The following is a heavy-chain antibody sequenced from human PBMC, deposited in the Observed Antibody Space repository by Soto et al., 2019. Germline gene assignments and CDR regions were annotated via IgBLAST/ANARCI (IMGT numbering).Heavy chain of an antibody. CDR2: IIPIFGTA. Sequence: QAQLVQSGAEAKKPGSSVTVSCKASGGIFSSYAISWVRQAPGQGLEWMGGIIPIFGTANYAQTFQGRVTITADESTNTAYMDLSSLKSEDTDIYYCARGGSGYVWFNEFWGQGTLVTVSS. J-gene: IGHJ4*02. CDR1: GGIFSSYA. CDR3: ARGGSGYVWFNEF. V-gene: IGHV1-69*01. D-gene: IGHD3-22*01.